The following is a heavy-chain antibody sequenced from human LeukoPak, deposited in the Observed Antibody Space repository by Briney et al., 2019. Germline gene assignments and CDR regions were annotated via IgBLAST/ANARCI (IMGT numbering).Heavy chain of an antibody. Sequence: EASVKVSCKASGGTFSSYAISWVRQAPGQGLEWMGGIIPIFGTANYAQKFQGRVTITADESTSTAYMELSSLRSEDTAVYYCARANSIYDSSGYYGGGEYYFDYWGQGTLVTVSS. CDR1: GGTFSSYA. V-gene: IGHV1-69*13. J-gene: IGHJ4*02. CDR3: ARANSIYDSSGYYGGGEYYFDY. CDR2: IIPIFGTA. D-gene: IGHD3-22*01.